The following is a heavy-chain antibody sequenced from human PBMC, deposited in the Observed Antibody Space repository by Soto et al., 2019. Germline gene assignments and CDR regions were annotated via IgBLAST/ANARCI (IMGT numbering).Heavy chain of an antibody. D-gene: IGHD1-20*01. CDR1: GFTFDDYA. Sequence: EVQLVESGGGLVQPGRSLRLSCAASGFTFDDYAMHWVRQAPGKGLEWVSGISWNSGSIGYADSVKGRFTISRDNAKNSLDLQMNSLRAEDTALYYCAKDIISGITGTGPYYYMDVWGKGTTVTVSS. CDR2: ISWNSGSI. CDR3: AKDIISGITGTGPYYYMDV. J-gene: IGHJ6*03. V-gene: IGHV3-9*01.